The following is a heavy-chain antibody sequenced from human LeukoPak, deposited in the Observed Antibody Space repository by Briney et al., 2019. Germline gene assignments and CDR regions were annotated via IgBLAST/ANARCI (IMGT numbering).Heavy chain of an antibody. Sequence: GGSLRLSCAASGFTFSSYSMNWVRQAPGKGLECVSYISSSSSTIYYADSVKGRFTISRDNAKNSLYLQMNSLRAEDTAVYYCARESPGYCSSTSCYYYYMDVWGKGTTVTVSS. J-gene: IGHJ6*03. CDR2: ISSSSSTI. V-gene: IGHV3-48*04. D-gene: IGHD2-2*01. CDR1: GFTFSSYS. CDR3: ARESPGYCSSTSCYYYYMDV.